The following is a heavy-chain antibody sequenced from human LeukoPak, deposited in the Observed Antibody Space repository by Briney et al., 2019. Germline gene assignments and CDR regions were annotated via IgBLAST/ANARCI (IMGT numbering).Heavy chain of an antibody. CDR3: SRDLYDILTGYYIPEAY. CDR1: GFTFSTYA. Sequence: PGGSLRLSCAASGFTFSTYAMHWVRQAPGKGLEYVSAISSSGGRTYYANSVKDRFTISRDISTNTLYLQMNSLRAEDTAVYYCSRDLYDILTGYYIPEAYWGQGTLVTVSS. D-gene: IGHD3-9*01. J-gene: IGHJ4*02. V-gene: IGHV3-64*01. CDR2: ISSSGGRT.